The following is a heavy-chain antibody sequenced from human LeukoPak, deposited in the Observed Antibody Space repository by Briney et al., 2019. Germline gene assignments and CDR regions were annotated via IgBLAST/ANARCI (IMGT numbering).Heavy chain of an antibody. CDR1: GFTFSSYG. J-gene: IGHJ5*02. V-gene: IGHV3-33*01. D-gene: IGHD4-23*01. CDR3: ARENSGWFDP. CDR2: IWYDGSNK. Sequence: QPGRSLILSCAASGFTFSSYGMHWVRQAPGKGLEWVAVIWYDGSNKYYADSVKGRFTISRGNSKNTLYLQMNSLRAEDTAVYYCARENSGWFDPWGQGTLVTVSS.